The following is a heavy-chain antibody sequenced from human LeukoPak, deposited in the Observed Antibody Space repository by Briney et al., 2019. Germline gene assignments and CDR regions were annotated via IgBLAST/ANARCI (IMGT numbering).Heavy chain of an antibody. J-gene: IGHJ4*02. V-gene: IGHV4-39*01. D-gene: IGHD6-13*01. CDR1: GGSISGSSYF. CDR3: AGHASYSSSWTDFDY. Sequence: SETLSLTCAVSGGSISGSSYFWGWIRQPPGKGLEWIGSIYYSGNTYYNPSLKSRVTISVDTSKNQFSLKLSSVTAADTAVYYCAGHASYSSSWTDFDYWGQGTLVTVSS. CDR2: IYYSGNT.